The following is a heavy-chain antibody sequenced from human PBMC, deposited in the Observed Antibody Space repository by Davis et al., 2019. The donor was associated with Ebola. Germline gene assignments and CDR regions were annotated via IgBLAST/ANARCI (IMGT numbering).Heavy chain of an antibody. V-gene: IGHV4-38-2*01. CDR1: GYSISSGYY. CDR2: IYYTGSA. D-gene: IGHD3-16*01. CDR3: AERGGSV. Sequence: PSETLSLTCGVSGYSISSGYYWGWIRQPPGKRLEWIGSIYYTGSAKYNSSLNSRVSISVDTSKNQFSLKLTSVTAADTAMYYCAERGGSVWGQGTLVTVSS. J-gene: IGHJ4*02.